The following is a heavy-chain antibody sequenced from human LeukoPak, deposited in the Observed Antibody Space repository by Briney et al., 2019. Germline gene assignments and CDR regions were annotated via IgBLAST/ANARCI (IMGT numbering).Heavy chain of an antibody. CDR2: FYSSGNS. V-gene: IGHV4-59*01. CDR1: GGSISGYY. J-gene: IGHJ4*02. CDR3: ARFAYCGGHCWYYFDY. D-gene: IGHD2-21*02. Sequence: PSETLSLTCTVSGGSISGYYWSWIRQAPGKGLEWIGYFYSSGNSNYNPSLKSRVTISGDSSKSQFSLKLSSVTAADTAVYYCARFAYCGGHCWYYFDYWGQGSLVTASS.